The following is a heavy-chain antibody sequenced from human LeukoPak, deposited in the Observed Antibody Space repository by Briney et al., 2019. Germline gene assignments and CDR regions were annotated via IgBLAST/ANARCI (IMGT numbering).Heavy chain of an antibody. Sequence: PSETLSLTCTVSGGSISSSTYYWGWIRQPPGKGLEWIGSMYYSGSTYYNPSLKSRVTISVDTSKNHFSLKLASVTAADTAVYYCARAPETVTIDYWGQGTLVTVSS. CDR2: MYYSGST. J-gene: IGHJ4*02. V-gene: IGHV4-39*02. CDR3: ARAPETVTIDY. CDR1: GGSISSSTYY. D-gene: IGHD4-11*01.